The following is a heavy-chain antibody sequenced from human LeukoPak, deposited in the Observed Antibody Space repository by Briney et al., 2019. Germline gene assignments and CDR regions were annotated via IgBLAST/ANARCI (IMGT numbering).Heavy chain of an antibody. Sequence: PGGSLRLSCAASGFTFSSYEMNWVRQAPGKGLEWVSYISSSGSTIYYADSVKGRFTISRDNAKNSLYLQMNSLRAEDTAVYYCARDLLSVGAFDYWGQGTLVTVSS. CDR1: GFTFSSYE. CDR3: ARDLLSVGAFDY. V-gene: IGHV3-48*03. CDR2: ISSSGSTI. D-gene: IGHD1-26*01. J-gene: IGHJ4*02.